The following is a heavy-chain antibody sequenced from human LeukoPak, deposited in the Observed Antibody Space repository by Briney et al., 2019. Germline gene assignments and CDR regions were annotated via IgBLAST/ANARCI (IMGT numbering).Heavy chain of an antibody. V-gene: IGHV3-30*18. CDR3: AKDIVGATGWFDP. D-gene: IGHD1-26*01. J-gene: IGHJ5*02. Sequence: PGGSLRLSCAASGFTFSSYGMHWVRQAPGKGLEWVAVISYDGSNKYYADSVKGRFTISRDNSKDTLYLQMNSLRAEDTAVYYCAKDIVGATGWFDPWGQGTLVTVSS. CDR1: GFTFSSYG. CDR2: ISYDGSNK.